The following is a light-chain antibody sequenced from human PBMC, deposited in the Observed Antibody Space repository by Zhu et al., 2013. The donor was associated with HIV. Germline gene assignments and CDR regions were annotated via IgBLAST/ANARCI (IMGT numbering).Light chain of an antibody. J-gene: IGKJ2*01. Sequence: DIQMTQSPSTLSASVGDRVTMTCRASQSVSTWVAWYQHKPGKAPKLLIYKASSLQSGVPSRFSGSGSGTEFTLTISSLQPDDFATYYCQQCHTYNFGQGTKVETK. CDR2: KAS. CDR3: QQCHTYN. CDR1: QSVSTW. V-gene: IGKV1-5*03.